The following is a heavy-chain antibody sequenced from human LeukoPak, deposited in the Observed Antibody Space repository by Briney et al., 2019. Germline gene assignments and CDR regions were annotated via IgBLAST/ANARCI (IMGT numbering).Heavy chain of an antibody. Sequence: ASVKVSCKASGYSFTGYYIHWLRQAPGQGLEWMGWIMCNSGATNYAQKFQGRVTMTRDTSINIAYMELSSLRSDDTAVYYCAKIRPMDCWGQGTLVTVSS. D-gene: IGHD3-10*01. V-gene: IGHV1-2*02. J-gene: IGHJ4*02. CDR2: IMCNSGAT. CDR1: GYSFTGYY. CDR3: AKIRPMDC.